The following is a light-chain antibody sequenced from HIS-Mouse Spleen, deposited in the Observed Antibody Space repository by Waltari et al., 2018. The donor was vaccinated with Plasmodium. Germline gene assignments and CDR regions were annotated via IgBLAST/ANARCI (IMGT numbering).Light chain of an antibody. CDR2: DGS. CDR1: SSDVGSYNL. Sequence: QSALTQPASVSGSPGQSITISCTGTSSDVGSYNLVSWYQQHPGKAPKLRIYDGSKRPSGVSNRFSGSKSGNTASLTISGLQAEDEADYYCCSYAGSSTFVVFGGGTKLTVL. CDR3: CSYAGSSTFVV. V-gene: IGLV2-23*03. J-gene: IGLJ2*01.